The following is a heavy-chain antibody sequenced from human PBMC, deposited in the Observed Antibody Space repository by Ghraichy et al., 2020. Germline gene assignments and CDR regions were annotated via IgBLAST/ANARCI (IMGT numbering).Heavy chain of an antibody. CDR1: GYTFTSYG. J-gene: IGHJ6*02. CDR3: ARDSPIVVVINDEYYYYGMDV. D-gene: IGHD3-22*01. CDR2: ISAYNGNT. Sequence: ASVKVSCKASGYTFTSYGISWVRQAPGQGLEWMGWISAYNGNTNYAQKLQGRVTMTTDTSTSTAYMELRSLRSDDTAVYYCARDSPIVVVINDEYYYYGMDVWGQGTTVTVSS. V-gene: IGHV1-18*01.